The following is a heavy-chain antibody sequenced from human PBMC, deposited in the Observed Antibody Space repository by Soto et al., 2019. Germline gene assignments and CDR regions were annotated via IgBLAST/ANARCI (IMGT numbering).Heavy chain of an antibody. CDR3: ARDHGGGGLALEY. Sequence: ELAESGGGLVKPGGSLRLSCTASGFTFSDYYMSWIRQAPGKGLEWISDISDSGRITHHADSVEGRFTISRDNAKDSLYLQLNNLRPEDSAIYYCARDHGGGGLALEYWGQGTLVSVSS. V-gene: IGHV3-11*01. CDR2: ISDSGRIT. D-gene: IGHD3-16*01. J-gene: IGHJ4*02. CDR1: GFTFSDYY.